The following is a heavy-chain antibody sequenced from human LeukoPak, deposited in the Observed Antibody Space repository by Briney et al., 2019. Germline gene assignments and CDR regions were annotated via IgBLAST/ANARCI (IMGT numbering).Heavy chain of an antibody. Sequence: PGGSLRLSCAASGFIFSRYLMSWVRRAPGKGLEWVADINQGGSEKFYVDSVKGRFTISRDNARNSLYLQMNSLRAEDTAIYYCARVTPGGVGSFDYWGQGTLVTVSS. V-gene: IGHV3-7*01. CDR3: ARVTPGGVGSFDY. J-gene: IGHJ4*02. CDR2: INQGGSEK. D-gene: IGHD3-16*01. CDR1: GFIFSRYL.